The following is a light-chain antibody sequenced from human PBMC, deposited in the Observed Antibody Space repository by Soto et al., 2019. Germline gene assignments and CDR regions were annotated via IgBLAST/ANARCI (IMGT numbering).Light chain of an antibody. CDR1: QSISRW. J-gene: IGKJ1*01. V-gene: IGKV1-5*01. CDR3: QQYNDYSGM. CDR2: DAS. Sequence: DIQMTQSPSTLSASVGDRVTITCRASQSISRWLSWHQQKPGKAPRLLIYDASNLQRGVTSRFSGSGSGTEFTLTIPSLQPEDFATYYCQQYNDYSGMFGQGTKVDIK.